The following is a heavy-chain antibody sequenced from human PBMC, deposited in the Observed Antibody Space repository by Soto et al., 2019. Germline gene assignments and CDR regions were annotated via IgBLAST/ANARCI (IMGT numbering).Heavy chain of an antibody. Sequence: GASVKVSCKASGYTFTSYDINWVRQATGQGLEWMGWMNPNSGNTGYAQKFQGRVTMTRNTSISTAYMELSSLRSEDTAVYYCARGRKSTMIVVVVRNFDYWGQGTLVTV. J-gene: IGHJ4*02. CDR3: ARGRKSTMIVVVVRNFDY. CDR1: GYTFTSYD. CDR2: MNPNSGNT. D-gene: IGHD3-22*01. V-gene: IGHV1-8*01.